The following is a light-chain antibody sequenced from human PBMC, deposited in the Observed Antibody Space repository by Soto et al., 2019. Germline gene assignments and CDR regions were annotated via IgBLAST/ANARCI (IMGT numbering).Light chain of an antibody. V-gene: IGLV1-44*01. CDR2: SNN. J-gene: IGLJ1*01. CDR1: SSNIGSNT. Sequence: QAVVTQPPSASGTPGQRVTISCSGSSSNIGSNTVNWYQHLPGTAPKLLIYSNNQRTSGVPDRFSGSKSGASASLAISGLQSEHEADYYCAAWDDSLDAFVFGTGTKLTVL. CDR3: AAWDDSLDAFV.